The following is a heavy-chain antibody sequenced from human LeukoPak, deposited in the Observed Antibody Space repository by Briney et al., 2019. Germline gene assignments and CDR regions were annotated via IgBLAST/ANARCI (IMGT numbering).Heavy chain of an antibody. CDR2: IKEAGNER. Sequence: GGSLRLSCAASGFTFSNHWMTLVRQAPGKVLDLVANIKEAGNERSYVDSVKGRFTISRDNAKNSLYLQMDSLRAEDTAVYYCVSPQAPEGLHDILTSYYFDYWGQGTLVTVSS. CDR3: VSPQAPEGLHDILTSYYFDY. D-gene: IGHD3-9*01. J-gene: IGHJ4*02. CDR1: GFTFSNHW. V-gene: IGHV3-7*01.